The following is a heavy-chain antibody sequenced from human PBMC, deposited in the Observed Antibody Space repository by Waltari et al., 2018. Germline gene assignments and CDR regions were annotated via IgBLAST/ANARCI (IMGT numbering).Heavy chain of an antibody. V-gene: IGHV3-73*01. CDR1: GFTFSDST. D-gene: IGHD3-16*01. Sequence: EVQLVESGGGLVQPGGSLKISCAASGFTFSDSTIYWVRQASGKGREWVGRIRSKANSYATAYAASVKGRFTISRDDSKNTAYLQMNSLKTEDTAVYYCTSTPLAGYWGQGSLVTVSS. CDR2: IRSKANSYAT. J-gene: IGHJ4*02. CDR3: TSTPLAGY.